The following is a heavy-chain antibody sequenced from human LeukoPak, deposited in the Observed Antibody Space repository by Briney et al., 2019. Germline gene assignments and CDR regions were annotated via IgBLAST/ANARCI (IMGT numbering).Heavy chain of an antibody. V-gene: IGHV3-30*04. J-gene: IGHJ4*02. CDR1: GFTFSSYA. CDR3: ARDGRSD. CDR2: ISYDGSNK. Sequence: GGSLRLSCAASGFTFSSYAMHWVRQAPGKGLEWVAVISYDGSNKYYADSVKGRFTISRDNSKNTLYLQMNSLRVEDTAVYYCARDGRSDWGQGTLVTVSS.